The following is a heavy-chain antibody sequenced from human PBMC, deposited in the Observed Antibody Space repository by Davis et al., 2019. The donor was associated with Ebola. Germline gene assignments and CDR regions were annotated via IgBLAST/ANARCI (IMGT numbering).Heavy chain of an antibody. J-gene: IGHJ4*02. Sequence: GESLKISCAASGFTFSSYAMHWVRQAPGKGLEWVAVISYDGSNKYYADSVKGRFTISRDNSKNTLYLQMDSLRPEDTAVYYCVREVVGAVYFDYWGQGALVTVSS. CDR1: GFTFSSYA. CDR2: ISYDGSNK. V-gene: IGHV3-30-3*01. D-gene: IGHD1-26*01. CDR3: VREVVGAVYFDY.